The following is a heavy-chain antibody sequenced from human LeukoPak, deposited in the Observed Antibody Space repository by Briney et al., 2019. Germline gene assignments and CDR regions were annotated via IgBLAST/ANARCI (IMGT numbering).Heavy chain of an antibody. J-gene: IGHJ4*02. Sequence: PGGSLRLSCSASGFTFSSYAMHWVRQARAKGLEYVSAISSNGGSTYYADSVKGRFTISRDNSKNTLYLQMSSLRAEDTAVYYCVPIVVVPAAIGYWGQGTLVTVSS. CDR2: ISSNGGST. D-gene: IGHD2-2*01. CDR1: GFTFSSYA. CDR3: VPIVVVPAAIGY. V-gene: IGHV3-64D*06.